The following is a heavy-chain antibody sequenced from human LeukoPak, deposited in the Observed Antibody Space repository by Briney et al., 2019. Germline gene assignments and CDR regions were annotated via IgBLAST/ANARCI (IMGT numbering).Heavy chain of an antibody. CDR3: VRGAYYAAY. V-gene: IGHV3-7*01. Sequence: GSLRLSCAVSGLTFSSSWMDWGRQAPGKGLEWVANIKQDGSEKYYVDSVKGRFNIFRDNVKNALYLQMNSLRVDDTGIYYCVRGAYYAAYWGQGTLVTVSS. D-gene: IGHD2/OR15-2a*01. CDR1: GLTFSSSW. CDR2: IKQDGSEK. J-gene: IGHJ4*02.